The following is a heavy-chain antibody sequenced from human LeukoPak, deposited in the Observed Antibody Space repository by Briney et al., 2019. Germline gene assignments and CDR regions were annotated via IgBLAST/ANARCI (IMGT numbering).Heavy chain of an antibody. J-gene: IGHJ1*01. Sequence: GGSLRLSCAASGFTVSSNYMSWVRQAPGKGLEWVSVIYSGGSTYYADSVKGRFTISRDNSKNTLYLQMNSLRAEDTAVYYCAKERRGTVTRNLQHWGQGTLVTVSS. V-gene: IGHV3-53*01. CDR1: GFTVSSNY. CDR2: IYSGGST. D-gene: IGHD4-17*01. CDR3: AKERRGTVTRNLQH.